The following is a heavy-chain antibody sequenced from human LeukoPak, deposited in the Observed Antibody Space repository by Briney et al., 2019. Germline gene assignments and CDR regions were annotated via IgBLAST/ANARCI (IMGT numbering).Heavy chain of an antibody. CDR2: IYHSGST. D-gene: IGHD3-3*01. Sequence: PSETLSLTCAVSGSSISSGYCWGWIRQPPGKGLEWIGSIYHSGSTYYNPSLKSRVTISVDTSKNQFSLKLSSVTAADTPVYYCGSYEFWSGYNAFDIWGQGTMVTVSS. CDR3: GSYEFWSGYNAFDI. J-gene: IGHJ3*02. V-gene: IGHV4-38-2*01. CDR1: GSSISSGYC.